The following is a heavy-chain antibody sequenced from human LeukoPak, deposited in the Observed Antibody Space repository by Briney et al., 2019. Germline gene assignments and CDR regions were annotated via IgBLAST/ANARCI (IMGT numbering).Heavy chain of an antibody. D-gene: IGHD3-10*01. CDR2: INPSGGST. Sequence: ASVKVSCKASGCTFTSYYMHWVRQAPRQGLEWMGIINPSGGSTSYAQKFQGRVTMTRDTSTSTVYMELSSLRSDDTAVYYCARGGVIYYGSGSYNFDYWGQGTLVTVSS. CDR1: GCTFTSYY. CDR3: ARGGVIYYGSGSYNFDY. J-gene: IGHJ4*02. V-gene: IGHV1-46*01.